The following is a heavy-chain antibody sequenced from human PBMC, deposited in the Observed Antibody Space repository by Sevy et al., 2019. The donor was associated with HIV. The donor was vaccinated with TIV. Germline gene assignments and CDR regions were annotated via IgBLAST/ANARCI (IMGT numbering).Heavy chain of an antibody. CDR3: ARENCSGGTCYLEFDS. CDR1: GFTFNSYS. V-gene: IGHV3-48*02. Sequence: GGSLRLSCAASGFTFNSYSMNWVRQAPGKGLEWISYISSSSGPIYYADSVKGRFTISRDNAKNPLYLQMNSLRDEDTAVYYCARENCSGGTCYLEFDSWGQGALVTVSS. J-gene: IGHJ4*02. CDR2: ISSSSGPI. D-gene: IGHD2-15*01.